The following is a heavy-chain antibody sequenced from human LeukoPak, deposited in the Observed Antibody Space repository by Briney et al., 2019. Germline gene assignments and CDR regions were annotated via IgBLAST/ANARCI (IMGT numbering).Heavy chain of an antibody. D-gene: IGHD3-10*01. CDR2: IYYSGST. CDR1: GGSISSSNYY. Sequence: SETLSLTCTVSGGSISSSNYYWGWIRQPPGKGLEYIGTIYYSGSTYYNPSLKSRVTISVDTSKNQFSLKLSSVTAADTALYYCARESNYHGSGTGWFDPWGQGTLVTVSS. J-gene: IGHJ5*02. CDR3: ARESNYHGSGTGWFDP. V-gene: IGHV4-39*07.